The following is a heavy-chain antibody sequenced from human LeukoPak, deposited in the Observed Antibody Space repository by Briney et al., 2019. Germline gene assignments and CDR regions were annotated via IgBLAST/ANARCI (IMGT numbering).Heavy chain of an antibody. V-gene: IGHV3-23*01. CDR2: ISGSGGST. CDR3: AKSRPDYDYVWGSYRSSDY. J-gene: IGHJ4*02. D-gene: IGHD3-16*02. CDR1: GFTFSSYA. Sequence: PGGSLRLSCAASGFTFSSYAMSWIRQAPGKGLEWVSAISGSGGSTYYADSVKGRFTISRDNSKNTLYLQMNSLRAEDTAVYYCAKSRPDYDYVWGSYRSSDYWGQGTLVTVSS.